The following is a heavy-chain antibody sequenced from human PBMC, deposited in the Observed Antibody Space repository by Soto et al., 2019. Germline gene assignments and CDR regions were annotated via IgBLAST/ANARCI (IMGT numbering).Heavy chain of an antibody. CDR3: AKDRQHLYYFDY. CDR2: ISYDGSNK. J-gene: IGHJ4*02. V-gene: IGHV3-30*18. CDR1: GFTFSSYG. D-gene: IGHD6-13*01. Sequence: XGSLRLSCAASGFTFSSYGMHWVRQAPGKGLEWVAVISYDGSNKYYADSVKGRFTISRDNSKNTLYLQMNSLRAEDTAVYYCAKDRQHLYYFDYWGQGTLVTVSS.